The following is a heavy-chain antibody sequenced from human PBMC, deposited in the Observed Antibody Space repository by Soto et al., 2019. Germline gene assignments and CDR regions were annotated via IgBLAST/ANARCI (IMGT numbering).Heavy chain of an antibody. J-gene: IGHJ1*01. CDR2: ISGSGFST. Sequence: GGSLRLSCAASAFTFSSYALTWVRLAPGKGLEWVSAISGSGFSTYYADSVKGRFTISRDNTKNTLYLQMNSLRADDTAVYYCANAKDSSSWYPVYFQHWGQGTLVTVSS. CDR3: ANAKDSSSWYPVYFQH. D-gene: IGHD6-13*01. CDR1: AFTFSSYA. V-gene: IGHV3-23*01.